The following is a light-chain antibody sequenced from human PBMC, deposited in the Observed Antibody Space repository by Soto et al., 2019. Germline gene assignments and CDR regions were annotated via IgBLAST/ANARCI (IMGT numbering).Light chain of an antibody. Sequence: QSVLTQPASVSGSPGQSITISCTGTSNDIGSYNRVSWYQQHPGKAPKLMIYEDTQRPSRVSNRFSGSKSGNTASLTITGLQAEDEADYYCCSYAGPTIFVVFGGGTKVTVL. CDR2: EDT. J-gene: IGLJ2*01. CDR1: SNDIGSYNR. V-gene: IGLV2-23*02. CDR3: CSYAGPTIFVV.